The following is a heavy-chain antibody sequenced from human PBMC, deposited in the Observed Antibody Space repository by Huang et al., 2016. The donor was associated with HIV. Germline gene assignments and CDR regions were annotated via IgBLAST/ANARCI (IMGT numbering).Heavy chain of an antibody. CDR2: ISYKGST. Sequence: QLLLQESGPGLVKPSEALALTCAVSGGSIRSSDYHWGWIRQPPGKGLEWIGSISYKGSTHYRPSLKSRVTIAVDTSKNLFFLNLTSMTAADTAVYYGARHREGPVAYYSGWGSHLNYMDVWGRGRTVVVSS. D-gene: IGHD3-10*01. CDR3: ARHREGPVAYYSGWGSHLNYMDV. J-gene: IGHJ6*03. V-gene: IGHV4-39*01. CDR1: GGSIRSSDYH.